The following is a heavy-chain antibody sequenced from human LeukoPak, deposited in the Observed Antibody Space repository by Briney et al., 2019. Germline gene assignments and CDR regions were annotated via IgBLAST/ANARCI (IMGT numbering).Heavy chain of an antibody. CDR3: AKLLHFDTKVGAFDI. V-gene: IGHV5-51*01. Sequence: GESLKISCKGSGYSFTSYWIGWVRQMPGKGLEWMGIIYPGDSDTRYSPSFQGQVTISADKSISTAYLQWSSLKASDTAMYYCAKLLHFDTKVGAFDIWGQGTMVTVSS. CDR1: GYSFTSYW. CDR2: IYPGDSDT. D-gene: IGHD3-9*01. J-gene: IGHJ3*02.